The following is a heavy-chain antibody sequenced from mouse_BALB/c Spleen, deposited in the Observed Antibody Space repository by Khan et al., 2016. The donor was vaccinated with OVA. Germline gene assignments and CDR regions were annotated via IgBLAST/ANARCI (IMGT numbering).Heavy chain of an antibody. CDR1: GYSITSGYY. D-gene: IGHD1-1*01. Sequence: EVQLQESGPGLVKPSQSLSLTCSVTGYSITSGYYWNWIRQFPGNKLEWMDYIRYDGSNNYNPSPKNRISITRDTSKNQFFLKLNSVTTEDTATYDCARDYYGTSWYFDDWGAGTTVTVSS. CDR2: IRYDGSN. CDR3: ARDYYGTSWYFDD. J-gene: IGHJ1*01. V-gene: IGHV3-6*02.